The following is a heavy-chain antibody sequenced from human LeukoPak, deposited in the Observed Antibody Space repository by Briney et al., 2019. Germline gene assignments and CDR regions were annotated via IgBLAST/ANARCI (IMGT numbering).Heavy chain of an antibody. CDR2: ISSSSSTI. J-gene: IGHJ4*02. V-gene: IGHV3-48*01. Sequence: GGSLRLSCAASGFTFSTYSMNWVRQAPGKGLEWVSYISSSSSTIYYADSVKGRFTTSRDNAKNSLYLQMNSLRAEDTAVYYCARVDGSNSRTPFGYWGQGTLVTVSS. CDR3: ARVDGSNSRTPFGY. D-gene: IGHD4-23*01. CDR1: GFTFSTYS.